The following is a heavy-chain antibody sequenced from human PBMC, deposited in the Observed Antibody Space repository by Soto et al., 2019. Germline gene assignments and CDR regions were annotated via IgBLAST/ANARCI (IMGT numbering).Heavy chain of an antibody. CDR1: GFTFSSYG. CDR2: IWYDGSNK. D-gene: IGHD2-15*01. J-gene: IGHJ6*02. CDR3: ARDLGSVVVAATGFFGYYGMDV. Sequence: PGGSLRLSCAASGFTFSSYGMHWVRQAPGKGLEWVAVIWYDGSNKYYADSVKGRFTISRDNSKNTLYLQMNSLRAEDTAVYYCARDLGSVVVAATGFFGYYGMDVWGQGTTVTVLL. V-gene: IGHV3-33*01.